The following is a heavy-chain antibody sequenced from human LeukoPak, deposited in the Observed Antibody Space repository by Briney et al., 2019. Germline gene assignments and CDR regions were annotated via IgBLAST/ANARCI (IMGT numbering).Heavy chain of an antibody. CDR1: GGSIGSYY. V-gene: IGHV4-59*01. J-gene: IGHJ4*02. Sequence: SETLSLTCTVSGGSIGSYYWSWIRQPPGKGLEWIGYIFYIGSTNYNPSLKSRVTISLDTSKNQFSLKLGSVTAADTAIYYCARDRIAARELDYWGQGTPVTVSS. D-gene: IGHD6-6*01. CDR2: IFYIGST. CDR3: ARDRIAARELDY.